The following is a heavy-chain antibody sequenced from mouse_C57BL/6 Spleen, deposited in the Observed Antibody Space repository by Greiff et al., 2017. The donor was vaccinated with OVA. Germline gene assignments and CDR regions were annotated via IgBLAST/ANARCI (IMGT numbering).Heavy chain of an antibody. V-gene: IGHV1-15*01. D-gene: IGHD1-1*01. CDR1: GYTFTDYE. CDR2: IDPETGGT. CDR3: TSRDYYGSSYRYFDV. Sequence: VKLQESGAELVRPGASVTLSCTASGYTFTDYELHWVKQTPVHGLEWIGAIDPETGGTAYNQKFTGQDLLPADKSSSTAYMELRSLTSEDSAIYYCTSRDYYGSSYRYFDVWGTGTTVTVSS. J-gene: IGHJ1*03.